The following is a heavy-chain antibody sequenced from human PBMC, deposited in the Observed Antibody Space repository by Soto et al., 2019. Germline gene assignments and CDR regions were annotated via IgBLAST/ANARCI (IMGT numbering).Heavy chain of an antibody. D-gene: IGHD6-13*01. Sequence: ACIGISCAASRFTFCSYAVSWVRKAPGKGLEWVSAISGSGGSTYYADSVKGRFTISRDNSKNTLYLQMNSLRAEDTAVYYCAKGEKRLIAAAGTPYWGQGTLVTVSS. CDR3: AKGEKRLIAAAGTPY. J-gene: IGHJ4*02. CDR2: ISGSGGST. CDR1: RFTFCSYA. V-gene: IGHV3-23*01.